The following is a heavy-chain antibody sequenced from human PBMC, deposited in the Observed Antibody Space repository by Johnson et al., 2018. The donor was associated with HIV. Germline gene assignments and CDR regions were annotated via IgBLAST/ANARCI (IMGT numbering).Heavy chain of an antibody. J-gene: IGHJ3*02. CDR2: IRYDGSNK. Sequence: QEQLVESGGGVVQPGGSLRLSCAASGFTFSSYGMHWVRQAPGKGLEWVAFIRYDGSNKYYADSVKGRFTISRYNSKNTLYLQMNSLRAEDTAVYYCAKDRRELPSPVDIWGQGTMVTVSS. D-gene: IGHD1-7*01. CDR1: GFTFSSYG. V-gene: IGHV3-30*02. CDR3: AKDRRELPSPVDI.